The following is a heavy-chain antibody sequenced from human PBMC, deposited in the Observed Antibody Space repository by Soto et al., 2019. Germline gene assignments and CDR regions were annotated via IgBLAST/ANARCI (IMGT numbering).Heavy chain of an antibody. CDR2: IYPGDSDT. Sequence: GESLKISCKGSGYSFTSYWIGWVRQLPGKGLEWMGIIYPGDSDTRYSPSFQGQVTISADKSISTAYQQWSSLKASDTAMYYCARQVGYCISTSCYAATVSYYYYGMDVWGQGTTVTVSS. CDR3: ARQVGYCISTSCYAATVSYYYYGMDV. V-gene: IGHV5-51*01. D-gene: IGHD2-2*03. CDR1: GYSFTSYW. J-gene: IGHJ6*02.